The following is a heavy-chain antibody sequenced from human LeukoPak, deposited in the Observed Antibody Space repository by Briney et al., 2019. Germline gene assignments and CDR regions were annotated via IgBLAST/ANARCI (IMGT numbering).Heavy chain of an antibody. CDR3: ARVLYYYGSGSSQYYYYMDV. CDR1: GGSISSGSYY. D-gene: IGHD3-10*01. V-gene: IGHV4-39*07. J-gene: IGHJ6*03. CDR2: INHSGST. Sequence: SETLSLTCTVSGGSISSGSYYWSWIRQPPGKGLEWIGEINHSGSTNYNPSLKSRVTISVDTSKNQFSLKLSSVTAADTAVYYCARVLYYYGSGSSQYYYYMDVWGKGTTVTVSS.